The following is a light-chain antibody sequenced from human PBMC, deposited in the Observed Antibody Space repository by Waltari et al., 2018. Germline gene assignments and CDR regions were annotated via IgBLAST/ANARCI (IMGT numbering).Light chain of an antibody. CDR2: EVS. CDR3: CSYTTSSVSSYV. Sequence: QSALTQPASVSGSPGQSIAISCTGTSSDVGVYNSVSWYQQHPGKAPKLMFYEVSNRPPGVSTGFSGASSGITASLIISGLQAEDEADYYCCSYTTSSVSSYVFGTGTKVTVL. CDR1: SSDVGVYNS. J-gene: IGLJ1*01. V-gene: IGLV2-14*01.